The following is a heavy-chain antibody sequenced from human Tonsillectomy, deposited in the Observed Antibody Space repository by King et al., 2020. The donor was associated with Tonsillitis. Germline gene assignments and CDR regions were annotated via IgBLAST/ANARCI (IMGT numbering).Heavy chain of an antibody. J-gene: IGHJ3*02. Sequence: VQLAESGAEVKKPGESLKISCKGSGYSFTTYWIGWGRQMPGKGLEWMGIIYPGDSDTRYSPSFQGQVTISADKSISTAYLQWRSLKASDTAMYYCARRPGMGRIGPAGAFDIWGQGTMVTVSS. V-gene: IGHV5-51*01. CDR2: IYPGDSDT. D-gene: IGHD6-13*01. CDR3: ARRPGMGRIGPAGAFDI. CDR1: GYSFTTYW.